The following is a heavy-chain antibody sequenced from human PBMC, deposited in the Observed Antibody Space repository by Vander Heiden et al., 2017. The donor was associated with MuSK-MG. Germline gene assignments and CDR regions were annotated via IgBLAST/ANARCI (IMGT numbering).Heavy chain of an antibody. V-gene: IGHV3-23*01. CDR1: GFTVSTYA. CDR2: LSGSGAGT. J-gene: IGHJ1*01. CDR3: AKVPDGGDWTAQYFHH. Sequence: EVQLLESGGGFVQPGWSLRLSCAASGFTVSTYAMSWVRQAPGKGVGWVSGLSGSGAGTYFADSVKGRFAIYRDNSKNTLYLGMSGLRAADTAVYYCAKVPDGGDWTAQYFHHWGQGTLGTVSS. D-gene: IGHD2-21*01.